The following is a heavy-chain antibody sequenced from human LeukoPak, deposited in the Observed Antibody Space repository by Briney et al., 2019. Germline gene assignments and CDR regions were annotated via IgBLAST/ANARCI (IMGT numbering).Heavy chain of an antibody. V-gene: IGHV3-23*01. CDR1: ELNLTTFA. CDR3: AKGAEIDH. J-gene: IGHJ4*02. Sequence: GGSLSLSCEASELNLTTFARTWAGQAPGKGPEWLSAMTGPADTTYSAESVKGRFTISRDYSKSMVYLQRNSLRVEDTAIYYCAKGAEIDHWGQGTLVTVSS. CDR2: MTGPADTT.